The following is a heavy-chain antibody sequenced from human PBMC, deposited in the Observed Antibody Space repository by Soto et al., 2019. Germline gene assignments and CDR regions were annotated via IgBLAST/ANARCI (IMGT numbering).Heavy chain of an antibody. D-gene: IGHD3-22*01. Sequence: QVQLVQSGAEVKKPGASVKVSCKASGYTFTGYYMHWVRQAPGQGLEWMGWINPNSGGTNYAQKFQGWVTMTRDTSISPAYMELSRLRSDDTAVYYCARAPRDNSGDPQYYFDYWGQGTLVTVSS. CDR2: INPNSGGT. J-gene: IGHJ4*02. CDR1: GYTFTGYY. CDR3: ARAPRDNSGDPQYYFDY. V-gene: IGHV1-2*04.